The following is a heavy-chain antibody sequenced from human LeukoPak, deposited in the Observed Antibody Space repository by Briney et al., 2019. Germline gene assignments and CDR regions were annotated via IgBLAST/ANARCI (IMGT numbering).Heavy chain of an antibody. CDR3: AKAHSSSWFFDY. CDR1: GFTFSSYS. CDR2: ISGGDDTT. D-gene: IGHD6-13*01. V-gene: IGHV3-23*01. Sequence: PGGSLRLSCAASGFTFSSYSMNWVRQAPGKGLEWVAYISGGDDTTYYADSVKGRFAISRANSKNTLYLQMSSLSAEDTAIYYCAKAHSSSWFFDYWGQGTLVTVSS. J-gene: IGHJ4*02.